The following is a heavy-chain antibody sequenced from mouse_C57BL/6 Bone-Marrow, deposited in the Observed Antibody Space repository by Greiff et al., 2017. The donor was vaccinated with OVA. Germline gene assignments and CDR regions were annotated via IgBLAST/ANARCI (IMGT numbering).Heavy chain of an antibody. J-gene: IGHJ4*01. D-gene: IGHD3-3*01. CDR1: GYTFTSYW. V-gene: IGHV1-50*01. Sequence: VKLQQPGAELVKPGASVKLSCKASGYTFTSYWMQWVKQRPGQGLEWIGEIDPSDSYTNYNQKFKGKSTLTVDTSSSTAYMQLSSLTSEDSAVYYCAKGESYGAMDYWGQGTSVTVSS. CDR2: IDPSDSYT. CDR3: AKGESYGAMDY.